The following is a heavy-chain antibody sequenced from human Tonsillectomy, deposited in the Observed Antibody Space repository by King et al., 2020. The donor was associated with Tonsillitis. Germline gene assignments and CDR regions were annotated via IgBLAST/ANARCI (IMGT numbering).Heavy chain of an antibody. CDR2: INPGGDYT. J-gene: IGHJ4*02. Sequence: QLVQSGAEVKKPGASVKVSCKASGYTLIDYYMHWVRQAPGQGLEWMGIINPGGDYTSYAQKFLGRVTVTSDRSTSTVYMELSSLTSEDTAVYYCARGDPYCGGDCYWADLDYWGQGTLVTVSS. D-gene: IGHD2-21*02. CDR1: GYTLIDYY. CDR3: ARGDPYCGGDCYWADLDY. V-gene: IGHV1-46*01.